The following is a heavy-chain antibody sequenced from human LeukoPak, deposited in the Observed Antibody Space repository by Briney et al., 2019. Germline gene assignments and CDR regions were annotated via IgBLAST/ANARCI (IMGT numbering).Heavy chain of an antibody. J-gene: IGHJ4*02. V-gene: IGHV1-24*01. D-gene: IGHD4-17*01. CDR1: GYTLTELS. Sequence: ASVNVSCKVSGYTLTELSMHWVRQAPGKGLEWMGGFDPEDGETIYAQKFQGRVTMTEDTSTDTAYMELSSLRSEDTAVYYCAGGDYGLYYFDYWGQGTLVTVSS. CDR2: FDPEDGET. CDR3: AGGDYGLYYFDY.